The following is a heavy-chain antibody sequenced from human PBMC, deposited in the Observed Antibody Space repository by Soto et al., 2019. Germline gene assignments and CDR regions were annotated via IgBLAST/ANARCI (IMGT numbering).Heavy chain of an antibody. V-gene: IGHV3-15*01. CDR1: GFTFTTAW. Sequence: PGGSLRLSCAASGFTFTTAWMIWVRQAPGKGLEWVGHIKTKTEGEATNYATPVKGRFSISRDDSTNTQSLQMNSLKSEDTAVYYCATGLPTAGAGEFDYWGQGTLVTVSS. D-gene: IGHD6-19*01. CDR2: IKTKTEGEAT. J-gene: IGHJ4*02. CDR3: ATGLPTAGAGEFDY.